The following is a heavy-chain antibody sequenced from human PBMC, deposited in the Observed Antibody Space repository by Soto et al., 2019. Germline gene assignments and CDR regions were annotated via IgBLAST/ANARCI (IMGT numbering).Heavy chain of an antibody. V-gene: IGHV3-48*02. CDR1: GFTVSTSG. D-gene: IGHD6-19*01. CDR2: ISASSSTI. Sequence: PGGSLRLSCAASGFTVSTSGMCWVRQAPGKGLEWVSYISASSSTIYYADSVKGRFTISRDNAKNSLYLQMNSLRDEDTAVYYCASERYSSGLNYYWGQGTLVTVSS. CDR3: ASERYSSGLNYY. J-gene: IGHJ4*02.